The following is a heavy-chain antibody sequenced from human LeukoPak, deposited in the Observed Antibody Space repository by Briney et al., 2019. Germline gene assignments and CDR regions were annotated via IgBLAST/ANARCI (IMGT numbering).Heavy chain of an antibody. CDR3: ARALPNWNPPDY. D-gene: IGHD1-1*01. J-gene: IGHJ4*02. Sequence: SETLSLTCTVSGGSITSNFWSWIRQPPGKGLEWIGYLYNSVSTRYNPSLKSRATISGDTSKNQFSLKLNSVTAADTAVYYCARALPNWNPPDYWGRGTLVTVSS. V-gene: IGHV4-59*08. CDR2: LYNSVST. CDR1: GGSITSNF.